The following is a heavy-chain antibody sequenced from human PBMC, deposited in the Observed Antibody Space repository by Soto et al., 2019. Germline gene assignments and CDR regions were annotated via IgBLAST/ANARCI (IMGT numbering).Heavy chain of an antibody. CDR3: ARDGPPYCSGGSCYSDY. V-gene: IGHV3-23*01. D-gene: IGHD2-15*01. Sequence: EVQLLESGGGLVQPGGSLRLSCAASGFTFSSYAMSWVRQAPGKGLEWVSAISGSGGSTYYADSVKGRFTISRDNSKNTLYLQMNSLRAEDTAVYYCARDGPPYCSGGSCYSDYWGQGTLVTVSS. CDR1: GFTFSSYA. CDR2: ISGSGGST. J-gene: IGHJ4*02.